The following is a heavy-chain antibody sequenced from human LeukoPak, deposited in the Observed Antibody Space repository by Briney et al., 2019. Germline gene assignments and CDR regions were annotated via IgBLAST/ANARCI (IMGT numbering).Heavy chain of an antibody. CDR3: TTDLGRSRIAPRFYY. D-gene: IGHD6-6*01. Sequence: GGSLRLSCADSGFTFSNAWMSWVRQAPGKGLEWVGRIKSKTDGGTTDYAAPVKGRFTISREDSKNTLYLQMTSLKTEDTAVYCTTDLGRSRIAPRFYYWGQGTLVTVSS. V-gene: IGHV3-15*01. CDR2: IKSKTDGGTT. CDR1: GFTFSNAW. J-gene: IGHJ4*02.